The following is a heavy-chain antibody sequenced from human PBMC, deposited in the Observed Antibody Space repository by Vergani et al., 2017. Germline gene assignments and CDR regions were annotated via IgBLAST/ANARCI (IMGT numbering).Heavy chain of an antibody. V-gene: IGHV1-2*02. Sequence: QVQLVQSGAEVKKPGASVKVSCKASGYTFTGYYMHWVRQPPGQGLEWMGWINPNSGGTNYAQKFQGRVTMTRDTSISTAYMELSRLRSDDTAVYYCASVPDYDSSGYYTGAFDIWGQGTMVTVSS. CDR3: ASVPDYDSSGYYTGAFDI. J-gene: IGHJ3*02. D-gene: IGHD3-22*01. CDR2: INPNSGGT. CDR1: GYTFTGYY.